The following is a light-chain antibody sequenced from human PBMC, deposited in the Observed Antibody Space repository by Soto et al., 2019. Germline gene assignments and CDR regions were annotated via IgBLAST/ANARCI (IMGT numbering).Light chain of an antibody. Sequence: QSALTQPASVSGSPGQSITISCSGSSRAFSGSTHVSWYQQHPDKGAKLLIYEVSNRPSGVSDRFSGSKSGNTASLTISGLLIEDEGDYYCSLYRDSSSPPFVFGSGTKLTVL. J-gene: IGLJ1*01. CDR3: SLYRDSSSPPFV. V-gene: IGLV2-14*01. CDR1: SRAFSGSTH. CDR2: EVS.